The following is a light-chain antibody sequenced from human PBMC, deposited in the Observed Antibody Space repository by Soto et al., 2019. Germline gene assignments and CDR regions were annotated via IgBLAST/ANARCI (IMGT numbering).Light chain of an antibody. Sequence: DIVLTQSPGTLSLSPGERATLSCRASQSVNSRYLAWFQQKPGQAPRLLIYGASSRATGIPYRFSGSGSGTDFTLTISRLEPEDFVLYYCQQYGSAPYTFGQGTKLEIK. J-gene: IGKJ2*01. CDR1: QSVNSRY. CDR2: GAS. CDR3: QQYGSAPYT. V-gene: IGKV3-20*01.